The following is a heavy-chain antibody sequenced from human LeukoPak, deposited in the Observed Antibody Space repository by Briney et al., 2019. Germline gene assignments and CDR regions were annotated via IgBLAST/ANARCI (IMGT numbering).Heavy chain of an antibody. Sequence: GASVKVSCKASGYTFARYYIHWVRQAPGQGLEWMGIINPSGGSTRYAQKFQGRVTMTRDTSTSTVYVELSSLRSDDTAVYYCARGGYYDSSGSFDPWGQGTLVTVSS. CDR3: ARGGYYDSSGSFDP. V-gene: IGHV1-46*01. D-gene: IGHD3-22*01. CDR1: GYTFARYY. J-gene: IGHJ5*02. CDR2: INPSGGST.